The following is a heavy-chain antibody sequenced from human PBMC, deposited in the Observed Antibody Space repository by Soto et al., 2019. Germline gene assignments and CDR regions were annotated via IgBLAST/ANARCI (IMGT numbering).Heavy chain of an antibody. V-gene: IGHV3-23*01. J-gene: IGHJ6*02. CDR3: AREGWYYDSSGYHAPYYYYYGMDV. CDR2: ISGSGGST. Sequence: PGGSLRLSCAASGFTFSSYAMSWVRQAPGKGLEWVSAISGSGGSTYYADSVKGRFTISRDNSKNTLYLQMNSLRAEDTAVYYCAREGWYYDSSGYHAPYYYYYGMDVWGQGNTVTVSS. CDR1: GFTFSSYA. D-gene: IGHD3-22*01.